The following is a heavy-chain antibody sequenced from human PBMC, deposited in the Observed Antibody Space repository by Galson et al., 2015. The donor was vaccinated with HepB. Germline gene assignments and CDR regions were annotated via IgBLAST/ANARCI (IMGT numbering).Heavy chain of an antibody. J-gene: IGHJ4*02. CDR3: ATNSPLTGTTDSQFDY. D-gene: IGHD1-20*01. V-gene: IGHV1-24*01. Sequence: SVKVSCKVSGYTLTELSMHWVRQAPGKGLEWMGGFDPEDGETIYAQKFRGRVTMTEDTSTDTAYMELSSLRSEDTAVYYCATNSPLTGTTDSQFDYWGQGTLVTVSS. CDR2: FDPEDGET. CDR1: GYTLTELS.